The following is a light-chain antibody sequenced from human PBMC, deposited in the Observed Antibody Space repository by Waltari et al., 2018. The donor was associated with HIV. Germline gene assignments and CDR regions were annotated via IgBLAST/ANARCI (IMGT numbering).Light chain of an antibody. Sequence: QTVVTQEPSLSVSPGGTITLTCGLNSGSVSTSYYPSWYPQTPGQAPRTLVYATNTRSSGVPDRFSGTILGNKAALTITGAQADDDSAFYCVLYMGSGIPMFGGGTKLTVL. J-gene: IGLJ3*02. CDR3: VLYMGSGIPM. CDR1: SGSVSTSYY. V-gene: IGLV8-61*01. CDR2: ATN.